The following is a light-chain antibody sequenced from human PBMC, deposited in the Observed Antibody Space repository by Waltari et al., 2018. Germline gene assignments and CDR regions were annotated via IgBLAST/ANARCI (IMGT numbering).Light chain of an antibody. CDR3: QQNYTSPPT. J-gene: IGKJ5*01. Sequence: DIQMTQSPSSLSASVGDRVTITCRASRDISRDLNWFQQKPGKAPKLLIYGVSSLQSGVPSRFSGSGSGTDFTLTITSLQPEDFATYYCQQNYTSPPTFGQGTRLEI. CDR2: GVS. CDR1: RDISRD. V-gene: IGKV1-39*01.